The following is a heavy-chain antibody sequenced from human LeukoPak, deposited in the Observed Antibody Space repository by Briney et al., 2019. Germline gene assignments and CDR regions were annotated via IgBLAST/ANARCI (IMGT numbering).Heavy chain of an antibody. CDR1: GFTFSDYY. Sequence: PGGSLRLSCAASGFTFSDYYMGWMRQAPGKGLEWVSYISNSGDTMYYVDSVKGRFTISRDNAKNSLFLQMSSLRVEDTTIYYCARARGSYAFDIWGQGTVVTVSS. J-gene: IGHJ3*02. D-gene: IGHD1-26*01. CDR3: ARARGSYAFDI. V-gene: IGHV3-11*04. CDR2: ISNSGDTM.